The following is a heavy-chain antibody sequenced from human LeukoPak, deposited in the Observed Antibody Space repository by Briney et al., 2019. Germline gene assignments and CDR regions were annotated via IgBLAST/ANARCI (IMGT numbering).Heavy chain of an antibody. CDR1: GGSISSYY. Sequence: PSETLSLTCTVSGGSISSYYWSWIRQPAGKGLEWIGRIYTSGSTNYNPSLKSRVTMSVDTSKSQFSLKLSSVTAADTAVYYCARGYSYASSLTPDYWGQGTLVTVSS. J-gene: IGHJ4*02. V-gene: IGHV4-4*07. CDR3: ARGYSYASSLTPDY. D-gene: IGHD5-18*01. CDR2: IYTSGST.